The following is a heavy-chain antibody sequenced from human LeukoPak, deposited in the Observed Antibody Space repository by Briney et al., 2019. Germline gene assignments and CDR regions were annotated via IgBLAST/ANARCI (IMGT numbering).Heavy chain of an antibody. CDR3: AREDPQTTVPEGMDV. CDR2: IYYSGTT. Sequence: SETLSLTCTVSGGSISYYYWSWIRQSPGKGLEWIGYIYYSGTTNYNPPLKSRVTISVDTSKNQFSLQLRSVTAADTAVYYCAREDPQTTVPEGMDVWGQGTTVTVSS. D-gene: IGHD4-17*01. J-gene: IGHJ6*02. V-gene: IGHV4-59*01. CDR1: GGSISYYY.